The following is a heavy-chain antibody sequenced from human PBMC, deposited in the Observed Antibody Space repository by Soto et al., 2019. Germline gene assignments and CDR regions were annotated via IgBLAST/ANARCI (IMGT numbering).Heavy chain of an antibody. CDR1: GYIFTSYW. CDR3: ARHGAVAAPYFDY. D-gene: IGHD6-19*01. CDR2: IYPGDSDT. Sequence: GESLKISCNGSGYIFTSYWIGWVRQMPGKGLEWMGIIYPGDSDTRYSPSFQGQVTISADKSISTAYLQWSSLKASDTAMYYCARHGAVAAPYFDYWGQGTLVTVSS. J-gene: IGHJ4*02. V-gene: IGHV5-51*01.